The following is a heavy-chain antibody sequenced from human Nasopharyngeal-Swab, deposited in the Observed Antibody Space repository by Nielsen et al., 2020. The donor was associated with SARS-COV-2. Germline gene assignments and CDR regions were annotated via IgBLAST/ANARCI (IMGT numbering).Heavy chain of an antibody. J-gene: IGHJ6*02. Sequence: GESLKISCAASGFTFSSYWMSWVRQARGKGLEWVANIKQDGSEKYYVDSGKGRFTISRDNAKNSLYLQMNSLRAEDTAVYYCAREVVTMIVVTHYYYGMDVWGQGTTVTVSS. CDR2: IKQDGSEK. CDR1: GFTFSSYW. D-gene: IGHD3-22*01. CDR3: AREVVTMIVVTHYYYGMDV. V-gene: IGHV3-7*01.